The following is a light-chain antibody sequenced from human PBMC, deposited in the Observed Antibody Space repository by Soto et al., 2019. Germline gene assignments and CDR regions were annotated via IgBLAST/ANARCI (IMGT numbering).Light chain of an antibody. CDR2: LNSDGSH. CDR3: QTWGTGIHYV. Sequence: QSVLTQSPSASASLGASVKLTCTLSSGHSSYAIAWHQQQPDKGPRYLMKLNSDGSHNKGDGIPDRFSGSSSGAERYLTISSLQSEDEADYYCQTWGTGIHYVFGTGTKLTVL. J-gene: IGLJ1*01. V-gene: IGLV4-69*01. CDR1: SGHSSYA.